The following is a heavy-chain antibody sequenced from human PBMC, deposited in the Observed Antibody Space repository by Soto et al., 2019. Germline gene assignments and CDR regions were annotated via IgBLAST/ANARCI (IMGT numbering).Heavy chain of an antibody. CDR2: INGRGNYI. D-gene: IGHD1-26*01. CDR3: VREDGKVGTNSAFDY. CDR1: GFTFSTYT. J-gene: IGHJ4*02. Sequence: GGSLRLSCASSGFTFSTYTMNWVRQAPGKGLEWVSPINGRGNYIYYAESVKGRFTISRDNAKNSLYLQMDRLRAEDTALYYCVREDGKVGTNSAFDYWGLGALVTVSS. V-gene: IGHV3-21*01.